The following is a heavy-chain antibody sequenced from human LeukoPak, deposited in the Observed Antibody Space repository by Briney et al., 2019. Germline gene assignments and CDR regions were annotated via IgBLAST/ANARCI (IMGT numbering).Heavy chain of an antibody. D-gene: IGHD3-3*01. Sequence: GGSLRLSCAGSGFIFSRFWMSWVRQPPGKGLEWVANIKEDGSEKYYVDSVKGRFTISRDNAQNSVFLQMNSLRAEDTAVYYRAREGTLPYYDFWSGYPNWFDPWGQGTLVTVSS. CDR3: AREGTLPYYDFWSGYPNWFDP. CDR1: GFIFSRFW. J-gene: IGHJ5*02. V-gene: IGHV3-7*01. CDR2: IKEDGSEK.